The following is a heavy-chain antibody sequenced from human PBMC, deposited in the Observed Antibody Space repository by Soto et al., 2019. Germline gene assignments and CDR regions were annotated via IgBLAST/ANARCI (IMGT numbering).Heavy chain of an antibody. D-gene: IGHD3-3*01. J-gene: IGHJ3*01. CDR2: INGNGGDT. V-gene: IGHV3-23*01. CDR1: GFTFGRYA. Sequence: EVQLFESGGGLVQPGGSLRLSCAASGFTFGRYAMTWVRQAPGKGLEWVSGINGNGGDTYYADSVKGRFTISRDNPKNTVYLQMNSLRVEDTAVYYCEKIYDFWSRHHDSFDVWGQGTLVIVSS. CDR3: EKIYDFWSRHHDSFDV.